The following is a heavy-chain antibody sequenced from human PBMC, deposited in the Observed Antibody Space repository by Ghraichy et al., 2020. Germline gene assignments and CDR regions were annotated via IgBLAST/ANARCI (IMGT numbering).Heavy chain of an antibody. V-gene: IGHV3-48*02. CDR2: INMGSTII. CDR3: VRDSGSSGLLDY. CDR1: GFIFSNYN. J-gene: IGHJ4*02. D-gene: IGHD6-19*01. Sequence: LSLTCAASGFIFSNYNMKWVRQAPGKGLEWVSYINMGSTIIYYADSVKGRFTISRDNAKNSLYLQMNSLKDDDTAVYYCVRDSGSSGLLDYWGQGILVSVSS.